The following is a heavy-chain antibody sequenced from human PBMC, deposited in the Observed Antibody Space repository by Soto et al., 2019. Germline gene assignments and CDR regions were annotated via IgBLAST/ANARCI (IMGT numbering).Heavy chain of an antibody. D-gene: IGHD3-3*01. CDR2: IYHSGST. J-gene: IGHJ4*02. V-gene: IGHV4-30-2*01. Sequence: SETLSLTCAVSGGSISSGGYSWSWIRQPPGKGLEWIGYIYHSGSTYYNPSLKSRVTISVDRSKNQFSLKLSSVTAADTAVYYCARGPPFGRWGQVTLLTVSS. CDR3: ARGPPFGR. CDR1: GGSISSGGYS.